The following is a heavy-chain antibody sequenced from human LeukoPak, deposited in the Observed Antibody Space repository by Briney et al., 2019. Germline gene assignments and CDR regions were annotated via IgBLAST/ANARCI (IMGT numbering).Heavy chain of an antibody. V-gene: IGHV1-2*04. CDR3: ARETVTSMNGMDV. Sequence: ASVKVSCKASGYTFTGYYMHWVRQAPGQGLEWMGWINPNSGGTNYAQKFQGWVTMTRDTSNSTAYMELSRLRSDDTAVYYCARETVTSMNGMDVWGKGTTVTVSS. CDR1: GYTFTGYY. CDR2: INPNSGGT. D-gene: IGHD4-17*01. J-gene: IGHJ6*04.